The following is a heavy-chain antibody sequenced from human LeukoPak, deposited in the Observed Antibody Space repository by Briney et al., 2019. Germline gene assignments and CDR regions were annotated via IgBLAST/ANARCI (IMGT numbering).Heavy chain of an antibody. Sequence: PGGSLRLSCAASGFTFSSYGMHWVRQAPGKGLEWVAFIRYDGSNKYYADSVKGRFTISRDNSKNTLYLQMNSLRAEDTAVYYCAKTIDVAPPQFYFDYWGQGTLVTVSS. J-gene: IGHJ4*02. D-gene: IGHD3-9*01. V-gene: IGHV3-30*02. CDR3: AKTIDVAPPQFYFDY. CDR2: IRYDGSNK. CDR1: GFTFSSYG.